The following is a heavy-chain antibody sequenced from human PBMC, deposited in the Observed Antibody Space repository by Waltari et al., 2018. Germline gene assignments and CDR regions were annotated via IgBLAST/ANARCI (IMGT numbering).Heavy chain of an antibody. CDR3: ARAAAHIEY. CDR1: GGSFSGYY. J-gene: IGHJ4*02. V-gene: IGHV4-34*01. D-gene: IGHD6-13*01. CDR2: LNHSGST. Sequence: QVQLQQWGAGLLKPSETLSLTCAVYGGSFSGYYWSWIRQPPGKGLDGMWRLNHSGSTNYNPSLKSRVTISVDTSKNQLSLKLSSVTAADTAVYYCARAAAHIEYWGQGTLVTVSS.